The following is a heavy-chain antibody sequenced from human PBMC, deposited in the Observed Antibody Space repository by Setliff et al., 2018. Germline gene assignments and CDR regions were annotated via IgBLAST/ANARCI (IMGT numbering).Heavy chain of an antibody. CDR3: ARSFSRREKFLLDY. CDR2: IIHSGST. V-gene: IGHV4-34*12. CDR1: GFSFSRHW. Sequence: SETLRLSCVVSGFSFSRHWMSWVRQPPGKRLEWIGEIIHSGSTNYNPSLKSRVTISMDTSKNKFSLKVSSVTAADTAVYYCARSFSRREKFLLDYWGQGALVTVSS. J-gene: IGHJ4*02.